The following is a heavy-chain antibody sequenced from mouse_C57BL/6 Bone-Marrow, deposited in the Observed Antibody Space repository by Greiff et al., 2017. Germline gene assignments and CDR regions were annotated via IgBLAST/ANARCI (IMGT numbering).Heavy chain of an antibody. CDR3: TKELAY. V-gene: IGHV1-15*01. CDR2: IDPETGGT. Sequence: QVQLQQSGAELVRPGASVTLSCKASGYTFTDYEMHWVKQTPVHGLEWIGAIDPETGGTAYNQKFKGKAILTADKSSSTAYLELRSLTSEDSAVYYCTKELAYWGQGTLVTVSA. J-gene: IGHJ3*01. CDR1: GYTFTDYE.